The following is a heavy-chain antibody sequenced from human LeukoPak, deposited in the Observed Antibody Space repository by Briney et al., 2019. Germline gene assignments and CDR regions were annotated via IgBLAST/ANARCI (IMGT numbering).Heavy chain of an antibody. CDR3: ARDPSNYGDKYCDY. V-gene: IGHV1-2*06. J-gene: IGHJ4*02. CDR2: INPNSGGT. D-gene: IGHD4-17*01. CDR1: GYTFTGYY. Sequence: GASVKVSCKASGYTFTGYYMHWVRQAPGQGLEWMGRINPNSGGTNYAQKFQGRVTMTRDTSISTVYMELSRLRSDDTAVYYCARDPSNYGDKYCDYRGQGTLVTVSS.